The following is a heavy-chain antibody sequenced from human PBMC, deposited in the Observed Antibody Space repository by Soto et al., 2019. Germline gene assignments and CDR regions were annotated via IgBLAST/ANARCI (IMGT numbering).Heavy chain of an antibody. V-gene: IGHV3-33*01. CDR2: IWYDGSNK. CDR1: GFTFSSYG. CDR3: ATSGSPFDY. D-gene: IGHD1-26*01. Sequence: QVQLVESGGGVVQPGRSLRLSCAASGFTFSSYGMHWVRQAPSKGLEWVAVIWYDGSNKYYADSVKGRFTISRDNSKNTLYLQMNSLRAEDTAVYYCATSGSPFDYWGQGTLVTVSS. J-gene: IGHJ4*02.